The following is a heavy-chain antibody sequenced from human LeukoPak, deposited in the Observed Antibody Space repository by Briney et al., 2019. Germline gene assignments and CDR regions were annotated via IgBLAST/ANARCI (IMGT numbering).Heavy chain of an antibody. CDR1: GGSISSYY. Sequence: SETLSLTCTVSGGSISSYYWSWIRQPAGKGLEWIGRIYTSGSTNYNPSLKSRVTMSVDTSKNQFSLKLSSVTAADTAVYYCARDGYIAAAATLGVYYYYYMDVWGKGTTVTISS. CDR2: IYTSGST. J-gene: IGHJ6*03. V-gene: IGHV4-4*07. CDR3: ARDGYIAAAATLGVYYYYYMDV. D-gene: IGHD6-13*01.